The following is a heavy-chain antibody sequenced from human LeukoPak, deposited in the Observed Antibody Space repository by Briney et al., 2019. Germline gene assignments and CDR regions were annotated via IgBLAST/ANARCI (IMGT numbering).Heavy chain of an antibody. Sequence: GGSLRLSCAASGFTFSGSAMHWVRQAPGKGLEWLGRIRSKANTYATAYAASVKGRFTISRDDSNNTAYLQMNSLKTEDTAVYYCTRRDSSVYYFDYWGQGTLVTASS. CDR3: TRRDSSVYYFDY. V-gene: IGHV3-73*01. D-gene: IGHD6-19*01. J-gene: IGHJ4*02. CDR1: GFTFSGSA. CDR2: IRSKANTYAT.